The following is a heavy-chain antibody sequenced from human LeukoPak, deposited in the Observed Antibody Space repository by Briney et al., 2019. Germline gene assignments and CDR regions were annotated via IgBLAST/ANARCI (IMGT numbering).Heavy chain of an antibody. J-gene: IGHJ3*02. CDR3: ARRGRLQATLNAFEI. V-gene: IGHV1-2*04. Sequence: ASVKVSCKASGYTFSGYYIHWVRQAPGQGLEWMGWINPNSGGTNYAQKFQGWVTMTRDTSISTAYMELSNLRSDDTAVYYCARRGRLQATLNAFEIWGQGTMVTVSS. CDR1: GYTFSGYY. D-gene: IGHD5-24*01. CDR2: INPNSGGT.